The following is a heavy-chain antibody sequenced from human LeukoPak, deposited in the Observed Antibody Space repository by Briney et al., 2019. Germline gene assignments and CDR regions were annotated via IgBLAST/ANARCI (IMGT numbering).Heavy chain of an antibody. V-gene: IGHV3-30*04. Sequence: GRSLRLPCAASGFTFSSYPMHWVRQAPGKGLEWVTLISSDGSNKYYADSVKGRFTISRDNSKNTLYLQMNSLRAEDTAVYYCARDLHYQLLMGEIDYWGLGTLVTVSS. J-gene: IGHJ4*02. CDR1: GFTFSSYP. D-gene: IGHD2-2*01. CDR2: ISSDGSNK. CDR3: ARDLHYQLLMGEIDY.